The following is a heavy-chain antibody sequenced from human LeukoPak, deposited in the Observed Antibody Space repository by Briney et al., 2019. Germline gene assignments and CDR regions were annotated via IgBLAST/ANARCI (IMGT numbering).Heavy chain of an antibody. J-gene: IGHJ4*02. CDR1: GYSISNGYF. CDR2: IHHNGST. CDR3: ASAQQYCYGPTY. Sequence: SETLSLTCTVSGYSISNGYFWGWIRQPPGKGLEWIGNIHHNGSTYYNPTLKSRVTISVDTSNNQLSLKLSSVTAADTAVYYCASAQQYCYGPTYWGQGTLVTVSS. D-gene: IGHD3-10*01. V-gene: IGHV4-38-2*02.